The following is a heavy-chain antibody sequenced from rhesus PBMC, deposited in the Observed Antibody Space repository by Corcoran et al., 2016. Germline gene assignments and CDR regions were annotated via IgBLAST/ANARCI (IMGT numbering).Heavy chain of an antibody. V-gene: IGHV1-111*01. CDR2: VDPEDGEA. Sequence: EVQLVQSGAEVKTPGSSVKISCKSSGYTFTDYSLHWVRQSLGKGLEWMGRVDPEDGEADYAQKFQDRVTITRDTSTDTAYMELSSLRSEDTAVYYCATGGDYGSSYGQYGLDSWGQGVVVTVSS. CDR1: GYTFTDYS. J-gene: IGHJ6*01. CDR3: ATGGDYGSSYGQYGLDS. D-gene: IGHD4-29*01.